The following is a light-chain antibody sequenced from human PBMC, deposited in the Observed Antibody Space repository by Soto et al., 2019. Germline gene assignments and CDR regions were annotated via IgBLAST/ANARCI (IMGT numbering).Light chain of an antibody. CDR1: SSNIGSNT. J-gene: IGLJ2*01. CDR2: SNN. Sequence: QSVLTQPTSASGTPGQRVTISCSGSSSNIGSNTVNWYQHLPGTAPKLLIYSNNQRPSGVPDRFSGSKSGTSASLAISGLQSEDGADYYCAAWDDSLNGHVVFGGGTKLTVL. V-gene: IGLV1-44*01. CDR3: AAWDDSLNGHVV.